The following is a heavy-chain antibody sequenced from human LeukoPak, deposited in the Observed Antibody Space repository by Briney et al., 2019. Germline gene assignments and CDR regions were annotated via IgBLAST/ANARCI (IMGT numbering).Heavy chain of an antibody. CDR1: GFTFSSYE. Sequence: GGSLRLSCAASGFTFSSYEMNWVRQAPGKGLEWVSYINSRGTTMYYADSVKGRFTISRGNARNSLYLRMNSLRAEDTAVYFCAAGSPTLGFEYWGQGTLVTVSS. V-gene: IGHV3-48*03. CDR2: INSRGTTM. CDR3: AAGSPTLGFEY. D-gene: IGHD6-25*01. J-gene: IGHJ4*02.